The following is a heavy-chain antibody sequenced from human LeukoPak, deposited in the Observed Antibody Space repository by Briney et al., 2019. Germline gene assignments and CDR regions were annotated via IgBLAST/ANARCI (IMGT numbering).Heavy chain of an antibody. CDR2: IYYTGSP. J-gene: IGHJ4*02. D-gene: IGHD5-12*01. CDR1: GGSISSSSYY. CDR3: ARHVWRGYSGYDYPYYFDY. Sequence: SETLSLTCTVSGGSISSSSYYWGWIRQPPGKGLEWIGSIYYTGSPYYNPSLKSRVTISVDTSKNQFSLKLSSVTAADTAVYYCARHVWRGYSGYDYPYYFDYWGQGTLVTVSS. V-gene: IGHV4-39*01.